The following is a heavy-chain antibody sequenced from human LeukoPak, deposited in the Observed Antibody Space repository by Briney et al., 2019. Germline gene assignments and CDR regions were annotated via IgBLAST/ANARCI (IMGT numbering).Heavy chain of an antibody. CDR1: GFTFSSYG. Sequence: PGGSLRLSCAASGFTFSSYGMHWVRQAPGKGLEWVAVIWYDGSNKYYADSVKGRFTISRDNSKNTLYLQMNSLRAEDTAVYYCAREGTIFGVDYYYYGMDVWGQGTTVTVSS. V-gene: IGHV3-33*01. J-gene: IGHJ6*02. D-gene: IGHD3-3*01. CDR2: IWYDGSNK. CDR3: AREGTIFGVDYYYYGMDV.